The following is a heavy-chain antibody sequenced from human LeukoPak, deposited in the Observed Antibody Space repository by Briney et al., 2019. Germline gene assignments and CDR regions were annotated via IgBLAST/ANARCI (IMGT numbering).Heavy chain of an antibody. CDR2: INPNSGGT. Sequence: GASVTVSCKASGYTFTGYYMHWVRQAPGQGLEWMGWINPNSGGTNYAQKFQGRVTMTRDTSISTAYMELSRLRSDDTAVYCCAREYYDILTGYYLLDYWGQGTLVTVSS. CDR3: AREYYDILTGYYLLDY. CDR1: GYTFTGYY. J-gene: IGHJ4*02. V-gene: IGHV1-2*02. D-gene: IGHD3-9*01.